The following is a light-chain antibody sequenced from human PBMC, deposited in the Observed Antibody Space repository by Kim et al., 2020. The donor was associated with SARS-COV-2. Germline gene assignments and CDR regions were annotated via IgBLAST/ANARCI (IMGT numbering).Light chain of an antibody. Sequence: SITISCTGTSSDVGSYTLVSWYQQHPGKAPKLMIYEGSKRPSGVSNRFSGSKSGNTASLTISGLQAEDEADYYCCSYAGSSTFHVVFGGGTKLTVL. J-gene: IGLJ2*01. CDR1: SSDVGSYTL. CDR3: CSYAGSSTFHVV. V-gene: IGLV2-23*03. CDR2: EGS.